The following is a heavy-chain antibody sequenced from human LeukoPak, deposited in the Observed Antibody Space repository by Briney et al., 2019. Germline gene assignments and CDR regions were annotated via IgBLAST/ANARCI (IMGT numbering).Heavy chain of an antibody. CDR1: GLTFSPYW. Sequence: GGSLRLSCAASGLTFSPYWMQWVRQAPGKGLVWVSRISSDESDTTYADSVKGRFTISRDNAKNTLYLQMNSLRAEDTAVYYCARISKWSADYWGQGTLVTVSS. J-gene: IGHJ4*02. D-gene: IGHD2-15*01. CDR3: ARISKWSADY. CDR2: ISSDESDT. V-gene: IGHV3-74*01.